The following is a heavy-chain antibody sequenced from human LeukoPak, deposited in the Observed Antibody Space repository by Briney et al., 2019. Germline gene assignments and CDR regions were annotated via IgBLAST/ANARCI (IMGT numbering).Heavy chain of an antibody. CDR3: ARAYSGYDFWFDP. J-gene: IGHJ5*02. D-gene: IGHD5-12*01. V-gene: IGHV4-59*01. Sequence: SEALSLTCTVSGGSISSYYWSWIRQPPGKGLEWIGYIYYSGSTNYNPSLKSRVTTSVDTSKNQFSLKLSSVTAADTAVYYCARAYSGYDFWFDPWGQGTLVTVSS. CDR1: GGSISSYY. CDR2: IYYSGST.